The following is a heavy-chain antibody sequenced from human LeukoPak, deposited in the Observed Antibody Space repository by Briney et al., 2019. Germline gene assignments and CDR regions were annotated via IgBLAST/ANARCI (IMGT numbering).Heavy chain of an antibody. Sequence: PSQTLSLTCTVSGGSISSGGYYWSWIRQHPGKGLEWIGDIYYSGSTYYNRSLKSRVTISVDPSKNQFSLKLSSVTAADTAVYYCAGGRDIVVVPAAIRPLPIDYWGQGTLVTVSS. CDR2: IYYSGST. V-gene: IGHV4-31*03. D-gene: IGHD2-2*02. CDR3: AGGRDIVVVPAAIRPLPIDY. CDR1: GGSISSGGYY. J-gene: IGHJ4*02.